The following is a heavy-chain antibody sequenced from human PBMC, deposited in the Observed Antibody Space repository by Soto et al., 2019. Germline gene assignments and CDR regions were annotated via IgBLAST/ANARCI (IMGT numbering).Heavy chain of an antibody. CDR2: IFYSGST. D-gene: IGHD6-6*01. Sequence: SETLSLTCTVSGGSISSSNYYWGWIRQPPGKGLEWIGSIFYSGSTYYNPSLKSRVTISVDTSKNQFSLKLSSVTAADTAVYYCARDSAYSSSYFDYWGQGTLVTVSS. J-gene: IGHJ4*02. CDR3: ARDSAYSSSYFDY. CDR1: GGSISSSNYY. V-gene: IGHV4-39*02.